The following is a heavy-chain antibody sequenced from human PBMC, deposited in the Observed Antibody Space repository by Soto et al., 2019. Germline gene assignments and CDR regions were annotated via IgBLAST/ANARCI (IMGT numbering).Heavy chain of an antibody. Sequence: SETLSLTCTVSGGSISSYYWSWIRQPPGKGLEWIGYIYYSGSTNYNPSLKSRVTISVDTSKNQFSLKLSSVTAADTAVYYCAYYDSSGEAFDIWGQGTMVTVS. CDR2: IYYSGST. D-gene: IGHD3-22*01. CDR3: AYYDSSGEAFDI. V-gene: IGHV4-59*01. J-gene: IGHJ3*02. CDR1: GGSISSYY.